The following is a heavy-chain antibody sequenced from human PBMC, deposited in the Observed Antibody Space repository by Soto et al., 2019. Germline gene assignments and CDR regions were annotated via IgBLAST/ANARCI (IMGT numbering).Heavy chain of an antibody. D-gene: IGHD6-6*01. CDR2: IIPRLGAP. CDR3: AREEAARIERWFDS. J-gene: IGHJ5*01. CDR1: GSTIRSYG. Sequence: GASVKVSCKASGSTIRSYGLNWVRQAPGQGLEWMGGIIPRLGAPGYAQRFQGRVTITADESTSTAYLELNSLTSEDTAVYYCAREEAARIERWFDSWGQGTPVTVSS. V-gene: IGHV1-69*13.